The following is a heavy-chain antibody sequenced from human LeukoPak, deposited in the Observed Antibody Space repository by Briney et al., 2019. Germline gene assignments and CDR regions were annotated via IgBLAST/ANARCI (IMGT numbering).Heavy chain of an antibody. J-gene: IGHJ4*02. CDR3: ATVGGLDILTGYPRDY. CDR1: GYTFTGYY. CDR2: INPNSGGT. Sequence: ASVKVSCKASGYTFTGYYMHWVRQAPGQGLEWMGWINPNSGGTNYAQKFQGRVTMTEDTSTDTAYMELSSLRSEDTAVYYCATVGGLDILTGYPRDYWGQGTLVTVSS. V-gene: IGHV1-2*02. D-gene: IGHD3-9*01.